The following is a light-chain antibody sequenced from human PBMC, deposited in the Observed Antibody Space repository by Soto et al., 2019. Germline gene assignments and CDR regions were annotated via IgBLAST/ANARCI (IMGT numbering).Light chain of an antibody. CDR3: QQYGSSPEA. V-gene: IGKV3-20*01. CDR1: QSVSSSY. Sequence: EIVLTQSPGTLSLSPGERATLSCRASQSVSSSYLAWYQQKPGQAPRLLIYGASSRATGIPDRFSGSGSGTDLTLTICRLEPEDFAVYYCQQYGSSPEAFGQGTKVEIK. CDR2: GAS. J-gene: IGKJ1*01.